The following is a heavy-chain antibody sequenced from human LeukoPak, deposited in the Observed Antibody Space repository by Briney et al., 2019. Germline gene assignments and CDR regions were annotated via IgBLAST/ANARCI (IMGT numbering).Heavy chain of an antibody. CDR2: ISTSGLTI. J-gene: IGHJ4*02. CDR3: ARASYSRSLY. CDR1: GFTFSNAW. D-gene: IGHD6-6*01. V-gene: IGHV3-48*04. Sequence: GGSLRLSCAASGFTFSNAWMNWVRQAPGKGLEWVSYISTSGLTIYYADSVKGRFTISRDNANNSLYLQMNSVRAEDTAVYYCARASYSRSLYWGQGTLVTVSS.